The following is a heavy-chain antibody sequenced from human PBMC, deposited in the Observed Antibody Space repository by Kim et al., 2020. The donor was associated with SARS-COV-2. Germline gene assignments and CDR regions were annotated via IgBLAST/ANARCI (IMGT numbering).Heavy chain of an antibody. CDR3: AKDSHELRYFDWLPHQYYNGMDV. CDR2: IWYDGSNK. Sequence: GGSLRLSCAASGFTFSSYGMHWVRQAPGKGLEWVAVIWYDGSNKYYADSVKGRFTISRDNSKNTLYLQMNSLRAEDTAVYYCAKDSHELRYFDWLPHQYYNGMDVWGRGTTVTVSS. V-gene: IGHV3-33*06. J-gene: IGHJ6*02. CDR1: GFTFSSYG. D-gene: IGHD3-9*01.